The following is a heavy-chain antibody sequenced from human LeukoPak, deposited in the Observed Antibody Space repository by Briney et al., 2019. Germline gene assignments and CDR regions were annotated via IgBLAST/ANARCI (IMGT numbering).Heavy chain of an antibody. CDR2: FSSSSIYI. CDR3: ASPYGSGLDY. J-gene: IGHJ4*02. V-gene: IGHV3-21*01. CDR1: EFTFSSYS. D-gene: IGHD3-10*01. Sequence: PGGPLRLPCGASEFTFSSYSMNWGPKAPGKGLEWFSSFSSSSIYIYYAASVKGRFTISRDNAKNSLYLQMNRLRAEDTVVYYCASPYGSGLDYWGQGTLVTVSS.